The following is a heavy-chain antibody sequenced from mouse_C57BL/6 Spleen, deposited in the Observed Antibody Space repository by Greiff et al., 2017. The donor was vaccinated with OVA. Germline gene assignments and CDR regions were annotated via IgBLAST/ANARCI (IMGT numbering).Heavy chain of an antibody. V-gene: IGHV5-16*01. D-gene: IGHD1-1*01. J-gene: IGHJ4*01. CDR2: INYDGSST. Sequence: EVQVVESEGGLVQPGSSMKLSCTASGFTFSDYYMAWVRQVPEKGLEWVANINYDGSSTYYLDSLKSRFIISRDNAKNILYLQMSSLKSEDTATYYCARDITTVVGGAMDYGGQGTSVTVSS. CDR1: GFTFSDYY. CDR3: ARDITTVVGGAMDY.